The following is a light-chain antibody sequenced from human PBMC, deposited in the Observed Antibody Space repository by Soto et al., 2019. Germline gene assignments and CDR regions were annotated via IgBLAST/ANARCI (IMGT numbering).Light chain of an antibody. J-gene: IGKJ2*01. Sequence: DIQMTQSPSTLSASVGDRVTITCRASQGISSWLAWYQQKPGKAPKLLIYKESSLESGVPSRFSGSGSGTEFTLTISSLQPDDFATYYFQQYNSYPVTFGQGTKLEIK. V-gene: IGKV1-5*03. CDR1: QGISSW. CDR2: KES. CDR3: QQYNSYPVT.